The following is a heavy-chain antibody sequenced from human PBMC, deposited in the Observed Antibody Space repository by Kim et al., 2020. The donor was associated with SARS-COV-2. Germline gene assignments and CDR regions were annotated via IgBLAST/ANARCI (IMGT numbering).Heavy chain of an antibody. J-gene: IGHJ4*02. V-gene: IGHV3-74*01. Sequence: ADAVKGRCNISRDHAKNMVYLQMNSLRAEDTGVYYCARAALTSGTTKDFWGQGTLVTVSS. CDR3: ARAALTSGTTKDF. D-gene: IGHD1-1*01.